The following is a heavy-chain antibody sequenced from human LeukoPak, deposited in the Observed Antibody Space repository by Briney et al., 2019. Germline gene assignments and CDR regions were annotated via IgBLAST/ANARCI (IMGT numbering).Heavy chain of an antibody. CDR3: AKGAYDYIEIAYFDY. CDR1: GFTFANYA. J-gene: IGHJ4*02. Sequence: GGSLRLSCAASGFTFANYAMSWVRQAPGKGLEWVSGINGGGGHTYDADSVKGRFTISRDNSNNTLYLQMNSLRDGDTAVYYCAKGAYDYIEIAYFDYWGQGSLVTVSS. CDR2: INGGGGHT. D-gene: IGHD5-12*01. V-gene: IGHV3-23*01.